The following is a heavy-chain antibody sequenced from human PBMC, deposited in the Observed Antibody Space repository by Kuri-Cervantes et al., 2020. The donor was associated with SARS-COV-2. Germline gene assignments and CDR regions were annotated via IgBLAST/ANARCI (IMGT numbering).Heavy chain of an antibody. Sequence: KVSCKTSGYSFTSYWIAWVRQMPGKGLEWMGSIYPGDSDTRYSPSFQGQVTISADKSFSTAYLQWSSLKASDTAMYYCARRRAYCSGGSCYGMDAWGQGTTVTVSS. V-gene: IGHV5-51*01. CDR1: GYSFTSYW. D-gene: IGHD2-15*01. CDR2: IYPGDSDT. J-gene: IGHJ6*02. CDR3: ARRRAYCSGGSCYGMDA.